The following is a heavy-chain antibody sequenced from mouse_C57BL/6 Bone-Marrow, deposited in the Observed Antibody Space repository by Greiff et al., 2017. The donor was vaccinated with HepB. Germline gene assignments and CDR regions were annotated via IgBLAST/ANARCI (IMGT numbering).Heavy chain of an antibody. V-gene: IGHV1-81*01. CDR1: GYTFTSYG. CDR3: AFYDGNYYYAMDY. D-gene: IGHD2-1*01. J-gene: IGHJ4*01. CDR2: IYPRSGNT. Sequence: VQLQQSGAELARPGASVKLSCKASGYTFTSYGISWVKQRTGQGLEWIGEIYPRSGNTYYNEKFKGKATLTADKSSSTAYMELRSLTSEDSAVYFCAFYDGNYYYAMDYWGQGTSVTVSS.